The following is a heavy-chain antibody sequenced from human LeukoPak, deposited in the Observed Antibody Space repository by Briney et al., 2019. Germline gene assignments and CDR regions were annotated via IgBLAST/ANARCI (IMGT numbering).Heavy chain of an antibody. CDR3: AKPARGYDSSGYYAYYFDY. CDR2: ISGSGGST. Sequence: PGGSLRLSCAASGFTFSSYAMSWVRQAPGKGLEWVSAISGSGGSTYYADPVKGRFTISRDNSKNTLYLQMNSLRAEDAAVYYCAKPARGYDSSGYYAYYFDYWGQGTLVTVSS. CDR1: GFTFSSYA. J-gene: IGHJ4*02. D-gene: IGHD3-22*01. V-gene: IGHV3-23*01.